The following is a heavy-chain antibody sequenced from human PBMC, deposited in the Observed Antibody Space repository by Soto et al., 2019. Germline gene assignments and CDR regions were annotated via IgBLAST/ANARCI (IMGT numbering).Heavy chain of an antibody. CDR1: GFTFSSYG. V-gene: IGHV3-23*01. Sequence: GGSLRLSCAASGFTFSSYGMSWVRQAPGKGLEWVSTISGSGGSTDYADSVKGRFTISRDNSKNTLYLQMNSLRAEDTAVYYCAKVRYFDWFPNSIFDYWGQGTLVTVSS. J-gene: IGHJ4*02. CDR3: AKVRYFDWFPNSIFDY. D-gene: IGHD3-9*01. CDR2: ISGSGGST.